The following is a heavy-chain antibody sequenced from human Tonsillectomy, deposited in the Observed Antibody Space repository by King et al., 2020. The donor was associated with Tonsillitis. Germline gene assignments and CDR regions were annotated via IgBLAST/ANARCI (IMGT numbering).Heavy chain of an antibody. J-gene: IGHJ5*02. CDR2: IIPIFGTA. V-gene: IGHV1-69*01. CDR3: ARDLSLGELIVGSSKGWLDP. Sequence: VQLVESGAEVKKPGSSVKVSCKASGGTFRNYTISWVRQAPGQGLEWMGGIIPIFGTANYAKKLQGRVTITADESTSTVYMELSSLRSEDTAVYYCARDLSLGELIVGSSKGWLDPWGQGTLVTVSS. D-gene: IGHD2-21*01. CDR1: GGTFRNYT.